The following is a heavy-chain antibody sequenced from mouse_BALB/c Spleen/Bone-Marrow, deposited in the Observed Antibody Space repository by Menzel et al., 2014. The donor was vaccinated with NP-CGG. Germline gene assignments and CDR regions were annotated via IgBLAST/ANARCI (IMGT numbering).Heavy chain of an antibody. CDR1: GFTFTDYY. Sequence: EVQRVESGGGLVQPGGSLRLSCAASGFTFTDYYMSWVCQPPGKALEWLGFIRNKANGYTTYYSASVKGRFTISRDNSQSILYLQMNTLRAEDSATYYCARDENVGIYWYFDVWGAGTTVTVSS. V-gene: IGHV7-3*02. CDR3: ARDENVGIYWYFDV. CDR2: IRNKANGYTT. J-gene: IGHJ1*01.